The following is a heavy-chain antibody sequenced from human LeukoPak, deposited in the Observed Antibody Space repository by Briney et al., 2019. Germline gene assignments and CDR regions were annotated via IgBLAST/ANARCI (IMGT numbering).Heavy chain of an antibody. CDR3: ARGGTRLYTSGSLDY. D-gene: IGHD6-25*01. J-gene: IGHJ4*02. V-gene: IGHV4-59*01. CDR1: DGSINIYY. CDR2: VHYSGNT. Sequence: SETLSLTCTVSDGSINIYYWNWIRQPPGKGLEWIGYVHYSGNTNYNPSLKSRLTISVDTSKNQFSLKLSSVTAADTALYYCARGGTRLYTSGSLDYWGQGTLVTVSS.